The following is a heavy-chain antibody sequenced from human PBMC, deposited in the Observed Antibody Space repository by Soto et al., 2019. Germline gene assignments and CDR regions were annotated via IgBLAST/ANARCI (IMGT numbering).Heavy chain of an antibody. CDR1: GFSFTNYG. V-gene: IGHV3-30*03. CDR3: ARYNWNCGNEY. D-gene: IGHD1-7*01. CDR2: ISYDGNNK. J-gene: IGHJ4*02. Sequence: QEHLVESGGGVVQPGRSLRLSCAASGFSFTNYGMHWVRQAPGKGLEWVAVISYDGNNKHYSDSVKGRFTISRDTSNNTVSLQMHTLRPEDTAVYYCARYNWNCGNEYWGQGTLVIFSS.